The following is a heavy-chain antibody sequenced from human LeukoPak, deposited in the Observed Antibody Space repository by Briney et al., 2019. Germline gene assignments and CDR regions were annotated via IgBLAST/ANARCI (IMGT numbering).Heavy chain of an antibody. V-gene: IGHV3-64*01. D-gene: IGHD4-11*01. CDR3: ARGYSNPYYFYMDV. CDR1: GFTFVDYA. CDR2: IGSNGDSK. J-gene: IGHJ6*03. Sequence: PGGSLRLSCAASGFTFVDYAMHWVRQAPGKGLEYVSGIGSNGDSKYYANSVKGRFTMSRDNSKHTLYLQMGSLRTEDLAVYYCARGYSNPYYFYMDVWGKGTTVTVSS.